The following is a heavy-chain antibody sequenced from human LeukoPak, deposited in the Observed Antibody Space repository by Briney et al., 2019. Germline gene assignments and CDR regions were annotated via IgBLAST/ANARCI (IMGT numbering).Heavy chain of an antibody. Sequence: ASVKVSCKASGGTFSSYTITWVRQAPGQGLEWMGWISAYNGNTNYAQKLQGRVTMTTDTSTSTAYMELRGLRSDDTAVYYCARAMVRGVIPQYWFDPWGQGTLVTVSS. J-gene: IGHJ5*02. CDR3: ARAMVRGVIPQYWFDP. CDR2: ISAYNGNT. CDR1: GGTFSSYT. V-gene: IGHV1-18*01. D-gene: IGHD3-10*01.